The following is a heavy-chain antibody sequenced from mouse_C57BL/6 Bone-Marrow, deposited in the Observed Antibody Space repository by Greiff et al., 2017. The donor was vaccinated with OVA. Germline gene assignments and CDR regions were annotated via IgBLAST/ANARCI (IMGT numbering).Heavy chain of an antibody. CDR3: AREGNYFYYFDY. CDR2: INYDGSST. CDR1: GFTFSDYY. Sequence: EVHLVESEGGLVQPGSSMKLSCTASGFTFSDYYMAWVRQVPEKGLEWVANINYDGSSTYYLDSLKSRFIISRDNAKNILYLQMSSLKSDDTAAYYCAREGNYFYYFDYWGQGTTLTVSS. D-gene: IGHD2-1*01. V-gene: IGHV5-16*01. J-gene: IGHJ2*01.